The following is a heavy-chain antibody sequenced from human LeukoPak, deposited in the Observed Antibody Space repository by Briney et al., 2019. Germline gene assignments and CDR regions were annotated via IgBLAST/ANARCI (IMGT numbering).Heavy chain of an antibody. CDR2: IYYSGST. D-gene: IGHD3-3*01. CDR1: GGSISSSSYY. V-gene: IGHV4-39*01. J-gene: IGHJ3*02. CDR3: ARQQCYDFWSGDSKGAFDI. Sequence: PSETLSLTCTVSGGSISSSSYYWGWIRQPPGKGLEWIGSIYYSGSTYYNPSLKSRVTISVDTSKNQFSLKLSSVTAADTAVYYCARQQCYDFWSGDSKGAFDIWGQGTMVTVSS.